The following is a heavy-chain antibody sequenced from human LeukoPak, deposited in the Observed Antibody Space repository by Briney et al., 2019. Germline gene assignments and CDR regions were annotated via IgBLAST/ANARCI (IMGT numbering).Heavy chain of an antibody. J-gene: IGHJ4*02. Sequence: SVKVSCKASGGTFSSYAISWVRQAPGQGLEWMGGIIPIFGTANYAQKFQGRVTITTDESTSTAYMELSSLRSEDTAVYYCARGSGSYYPHIYWGQGTLVTVSS. D-gene: IGHD1-26*01. CDR1: GGTFSSYA. CDR2: IIPIFGTA. CDR3: ARGSGSYYPHIY. V-gene: IGHV1-69*05.